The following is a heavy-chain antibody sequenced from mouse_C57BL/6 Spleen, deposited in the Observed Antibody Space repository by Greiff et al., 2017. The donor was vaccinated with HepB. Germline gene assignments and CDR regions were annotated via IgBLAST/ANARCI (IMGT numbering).Heavy chain of an antibody. CDR1: GYTFTDYE. Sequence: QVHVKQSGAELVRPGASVTLSCKASGYTFTDYEMHWVKQTPVHGLEWIGAIDPETGGTAYNQKFKGKAILTADKSSSTAYMELRSLTSEDSAVYYCTRRGITTVVAPRYFDVWGTGTTVTVSS. CDR3: TRRGITTVVAPRYFDV. CDR2: IDPETGGT. J-gene: IGHJ1*03. D-gene: IGHD1-1*01. V-gene: IGHV1-15*01.